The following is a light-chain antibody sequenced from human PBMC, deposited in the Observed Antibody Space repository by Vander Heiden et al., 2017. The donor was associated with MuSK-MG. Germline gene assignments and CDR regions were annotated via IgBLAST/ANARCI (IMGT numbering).Light chain of an antibody. J-gene: IGKJ4*01. V-gene: IGKV1-33*01. CDR3: QQDGNLPLT. CDR2: DAS. CDR1: QDIGNY. Sequence: DIQMTQSPSSLSASVGDRVTITCQASQDIGNYLNWYQQKPGKAPKLLIYDASNLETGVPSRFSGGGSETDFTFTISRVQPEDFATYYCQQDGNLPLTFGGGTRVEI.